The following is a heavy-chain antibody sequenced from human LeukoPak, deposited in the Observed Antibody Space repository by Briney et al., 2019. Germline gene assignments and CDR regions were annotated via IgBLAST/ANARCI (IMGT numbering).Heavy chain of an antibody. D-gene: IGHD3-22*01. V-gene: IGHV3-23*01. Sequence: GVLRLSFAASGFNFSNYGMSWVRQAPGKGLEWVSAISGSGGSTYYADSVKGRFTISRDNSKNTLYLQMNSLRAEDTAVYYCAGSYDSSGYYYYIDYWGQGTLVTVSS. CDR2: ISGSGGST. J-gene: IGHJ4*02. CDR3: AGSYDSSGYYYYIDY. CDR1: GFNFSNYG.